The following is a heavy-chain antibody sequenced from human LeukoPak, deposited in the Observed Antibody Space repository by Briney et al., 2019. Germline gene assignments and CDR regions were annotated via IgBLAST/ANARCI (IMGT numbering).Heavy chain of an antibody. V-gene: IGHV3-48*04. CDR2: ISSSSSTI. J-gene: IGHJ3*02. Sequence: GGSLRLSCAASGFTFSSYSMNWVRQAPGKGLEWVSYISSSSSTIYYADSVKGRFTISRDNAKNSLYLQMNSLRAEDTAVYYCARDRQQLVGDAFDIWGQGTMVTVSS. D-gene: IGHD6-13*01. CDR3: ARDRQQLVGDAFDI. CDR1: GFTFSSYS.